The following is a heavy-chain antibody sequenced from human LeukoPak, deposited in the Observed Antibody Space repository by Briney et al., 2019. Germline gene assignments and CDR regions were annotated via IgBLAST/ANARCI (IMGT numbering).Heavy chain of an antibody. Sequence: GESLKISCKGSGYSFTSYWIAWVRQMPGKGLEWMGIIYPGDSDTRYSPSFQGQVTISADKSSSSAYLQWSSLKASDTAMYYCVGLPYNVGAIDYWGQGTLVTVSS. J-gene: IGHJ4*02. V-gene: IGHV5-51*01. CDR2: IYPGDSDT. CDR3: VGLPYNVGAIDY. CDR1: GYSFTSYW. D-gene: IGHD1-26*01.